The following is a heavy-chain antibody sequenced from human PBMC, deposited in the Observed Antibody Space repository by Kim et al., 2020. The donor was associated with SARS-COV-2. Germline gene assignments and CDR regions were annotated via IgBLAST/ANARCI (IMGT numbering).Heavy chain of an antibody. CDR2: INQDGNEK. V-gene: IGHV3-7*01. Sequence: GGSLRLSCVASGFTFRNFWMNWVRQAPGKGLEWVANINQDGNEKNYVDSVKGRFSISRDNVQNSLYLEMNSLRAEDTAVYYCARKDYGSGTDDAFDVWGQGTLVSVSS. J-gene: IGHJ3*01. CDR1: GFTFRNFW. D-gene: IGHD3-10*01. CDR3: ARKDYGSGTDDAFDV.